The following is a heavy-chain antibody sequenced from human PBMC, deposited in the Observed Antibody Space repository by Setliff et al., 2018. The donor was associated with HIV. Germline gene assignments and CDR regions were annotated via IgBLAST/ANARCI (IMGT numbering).Heavy chain of an antibody. D-gene: IGHD3-22*01. J-gene: IGHJ4*02. CDR3: AKDRYYDSSGSPFDY. CDR2: IGQDGSEK. V-gene: IGHV3-7*01. Sequence: TGGSLRLSCAASRFDFNNYWMCWVRQAPGKGLEWVANIGQDGSEKNYVDSVKGRFTISRDNAENSLYLQMNSLRAEDTAVYYCAKDRYYDSSGSPFDYWGQGTLVTVSS. CDR1: RFDFNNYW.